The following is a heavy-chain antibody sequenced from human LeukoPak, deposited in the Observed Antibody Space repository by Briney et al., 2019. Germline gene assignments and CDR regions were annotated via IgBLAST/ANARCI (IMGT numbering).Heavy chain of an antibody. Sequence: PGGSLRLSCAASGFTFSSYTLNWVRQAPGKGLERVAYISSSSGTIYYADSVKGRFTISRDNAKNSLYLQMNSLRDEDTAVYYCARDRNSNSWYDYWGQGTLVTVSS. CDR2: ISSSSGTI. CDR1: GFTFSSYT. V-gene: IGHV3-48*02. D-gene: IGHD6-13*01. J-gene: IGHJ4*02. CDR3: ARDRNSNSWYDY.